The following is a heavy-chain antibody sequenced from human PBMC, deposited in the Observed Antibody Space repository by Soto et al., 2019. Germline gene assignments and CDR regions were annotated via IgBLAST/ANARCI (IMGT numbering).Heavy chain of an antibody. V-gene: IGHV1-69*01. CDR3: ARSHGSSWYNWFDP. CDR1: GGTFSSYG. CDR2: IIPLFGTT. Sequence: QMLLVQSGAEVKKPGSSVKVSCKASGGTFSSYGLSWVRQTPGRGLEWMGGIIPLFGTTNYAQKFRGRVTVTADESTSTVYMELRSLSFEDTAVYYCARSHGSSWYNWFDPWGQGTLVTVSS. D-gene: IGHD6-13*01. J-gene: IGHJ5*02.